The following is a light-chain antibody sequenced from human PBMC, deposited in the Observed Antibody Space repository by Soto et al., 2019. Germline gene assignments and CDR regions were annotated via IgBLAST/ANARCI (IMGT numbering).Light chain of an antibody. J-gene: IGLJ3*02. V-gene: IGLV1-40*01. CDR1: SSNIGAGYD. Sequence: QAVVTQPPSVSGAPGQRVTISCTGNSSNIGAGYDVHWYQQLPGTAPKLLIYGNSNRPSGVPDRFSGSKSGTSASLAITGLQAEDEADYYCQSYDSSLSALFGGGTKLTVL. CDR2: GNS. CDR3: QSYDSSLSAL.